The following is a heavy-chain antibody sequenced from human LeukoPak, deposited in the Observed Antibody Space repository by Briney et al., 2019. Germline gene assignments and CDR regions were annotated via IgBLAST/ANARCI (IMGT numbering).Heavy chain of an antibody. CDR2: LNSDGSSA. CDR3: ASGCSSTKCYHPNWSYYYGMDV. J-gene: IGHJ6*02. D-gene: IGHD2-2*01. V-gene: IGHV3-74*01. CDR1: GFTLSSYW. Sequence: GGSLRLSCTGSGFTLSSYWMHWVRQAPGKGLVWVSRLNSDGSSASYAYSVKGRVTSTRDNAQHTLYLHMNSLRAEKQAVCYCASGCSSTKCYHPNWSYYYGMDVWDLGTTVTVSS.